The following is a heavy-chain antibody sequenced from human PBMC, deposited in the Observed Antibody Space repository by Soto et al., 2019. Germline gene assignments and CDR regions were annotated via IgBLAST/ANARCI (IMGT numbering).Heavy chain of an antibody. CDR1: GGSFRGYY. CDR2: INHSGST. D-gene: IGHD3-10*01. J-gene: IGHJ4*02. CDR3: ARARSSACGY. V-gene: IGHV4-34*01. Sequence: SESLSLTCAVYGGSFRGYYWCWFRQPPVKGLEWIGEINHSGSTNYNPSLKSRVNISVDTSKNQFSMKLSPVTAPDPAVHACARARSSACGYWGQRTMVTVSS.